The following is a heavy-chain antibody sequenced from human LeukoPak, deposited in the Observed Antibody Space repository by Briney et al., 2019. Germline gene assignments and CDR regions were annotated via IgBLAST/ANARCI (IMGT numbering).Heavy chain of an antibody. Sequence: PGGSLRLSCAASGFTFSSYAMSWVRQAPGKGLEWVAFIRFDGITQYYADSVKGRFTVSRDNSKNTLYLEMHTLRDEDTAVYFCAKGPSGGYGDSYYFYMNVWGKGTTVTVSS. D-gene: IGHD3-10*01. CDR1: GFTFSSYA. J-gene: IGHJ6*03. V-gene: IGHV3-30*02. CDR2: IRFDGITQ. CDR3: AKGPSGGYGDSYYFYMNV.